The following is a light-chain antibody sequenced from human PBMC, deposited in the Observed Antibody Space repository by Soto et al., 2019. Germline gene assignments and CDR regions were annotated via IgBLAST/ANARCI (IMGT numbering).Light chain of an antibody. CDR1: ESVTRY. Sequence: EIVLTQSPAILSLSAGERATLSCRTGESVTRYLAWYQQKPGQAPRLLIYDASNRATGVPARFSGSGSGTDFTLTISSLEPEDFAVYYCQHRSNWPPTFGRGTKVDI. J-gene: IGKJ1*01. V-gene: IGKV3-11*01. CDR3: QHRSNWPPT. CDR2: DAS.